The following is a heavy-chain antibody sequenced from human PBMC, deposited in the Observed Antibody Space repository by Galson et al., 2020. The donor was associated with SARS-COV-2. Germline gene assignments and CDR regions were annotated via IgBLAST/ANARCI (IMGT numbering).Heavy chain of an antibody. D-gene: IGHD1-26*01. Sequence: GESLKISCKASGYTFTSYYMHWVRQAPGQGLEWMGIINPSGGSTSYAQKFQGRVTMTRDTSTSTVYMELSSLRSEDTAVYYCARLSIVGATEGGSWGQGTLVTGSS. CDR1: GYTFTSYY. CDR3: ARLSIVGATEGGS. V-gene: IGHV1-46*01. CDR2: INPSGGST. J-gene: IGHJ5*02.